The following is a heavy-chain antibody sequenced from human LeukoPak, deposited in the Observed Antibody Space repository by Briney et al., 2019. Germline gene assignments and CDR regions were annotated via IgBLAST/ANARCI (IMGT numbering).Heavy chain of an antibody. V-gene: IGHV3-53*01. Sequence: GGSLRLSCAASGVTVSSNYMSWVRQAPGKGLEWVSLIYTGGSTYYADSVKGRFTISRDNSKNTLYLQMNSLRAEDTAVYYCARATRIAVAEFFFDYWGQGTLVTVSS. CDR1: GVTVSSNY. J-gene: IGHJ4*02. CDR3: ARATRIAVAEFFFDY. CDR2: IYTGGST. D-gene: IGHD6-13*01.